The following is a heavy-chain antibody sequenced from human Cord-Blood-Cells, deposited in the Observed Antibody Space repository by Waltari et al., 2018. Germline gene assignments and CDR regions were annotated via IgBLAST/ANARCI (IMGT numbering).Heavy chain of an antibody. CDR3: ARGLSPVDY. V-gene: IGHV3-7*05. CDR2: IKQGGREK. Sequence: EVQLVESGGGLVQPGGSLRLSCAASGFTFSSYWMSWVRQASGKGVEWGAKIKQGGREKYYVDSVKCRFTISRDNAKNSLYLQMNSLRAEDTAVYYCARGLSPVDYWGQGTLVTVSS. CDR1: GFTFSSYW. J-gene: IGHJ4*02.